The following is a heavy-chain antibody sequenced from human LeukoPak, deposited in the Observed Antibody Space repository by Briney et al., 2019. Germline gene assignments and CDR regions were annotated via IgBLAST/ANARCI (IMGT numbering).Heavy chain of an antibody. CDR1: GYTLTELS. Sequence: GASVKVSCKVSGYTLTELSMHWVRQAPGKGLEWMGGFDPEDGETIYAQKFQGRVTMTEDTSTDTAYMELSSLRSEDTAVYYCATASYSGSSRKFDYWGQGTLVTVSS. V-gene: IGHV1-24*01. D-gene: IGHD1-26*01. CDR2: FDPEDGET. J-gene: IGHJ4*02. CDR3: ATASYSGSSRKFDY.